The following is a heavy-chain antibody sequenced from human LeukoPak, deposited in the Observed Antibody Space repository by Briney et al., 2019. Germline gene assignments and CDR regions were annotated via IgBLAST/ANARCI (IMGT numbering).Heavy chain of an antibody. D-gene: IGHD3-3*01. J-gene: IGHJ6*03. CDR3: SRSGDSPGYDFWSGHRGAYYMDV. CDR1: GFTFSSYW. CDR2: INSDGSST. V-gene: IGHV3-74*01. Sequence: GGSLRLSCAASGFTFSSYWMHWVRQAPGKGLVWFPRINSDGSSTGYAASVKGRFTISRDNAKNTLYLQMNSRVAEDTSLYYCSRSGDSPGYDFWSGHRGAYYMDVWGKGTTVTVSS.